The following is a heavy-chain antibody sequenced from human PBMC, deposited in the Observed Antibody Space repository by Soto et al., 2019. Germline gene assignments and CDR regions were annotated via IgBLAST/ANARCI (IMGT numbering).Heavy chain of an antibody. Sequence: GESLKISFKGSGYSFTSYWIGWVRQMPGKGLEWMGIIYPGDSDTRYSPSFQGQVTISADKSISTAYLQWSSLKASDTAMYYCARLPYCSSTSCYRYYYYGMDVWGQGTTVTVSS. V-gene: IGHV5-51*01. D-gene: IGHD2-2*02. CDR1: GYSFTSYW. J-gene: IGHJ6*02. CDR2: IYPGDSDT. CDR3: ARLPYCSSTSCYRYYYYGMDV.